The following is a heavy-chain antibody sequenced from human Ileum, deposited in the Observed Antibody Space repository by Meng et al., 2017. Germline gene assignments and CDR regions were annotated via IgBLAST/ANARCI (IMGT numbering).Heavy chain of an antibody. V-gene: IGHV3-23*01. CDR2: VNSGGSAT. CDR3: ANGYSPDY. Sequence: EVQLLGCGGGLVQPGGSLRLSCVASGFSFSNYAMSWVRQAPGKGLEWVSGVNSGGSATYYADSVKGRFTISRDNSENTFYLQMNSLRVEDTAVYYCANGYSPDYWGQGTLVTVSS. J-gene: IGHJ4*02. D-gene: IGHD5-12*01. CDR1: GFSFSNYA.